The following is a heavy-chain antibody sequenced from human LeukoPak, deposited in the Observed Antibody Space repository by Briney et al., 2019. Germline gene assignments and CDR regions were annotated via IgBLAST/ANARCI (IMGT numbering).Heavy chain of an antibody. CDR1: GYTFTSYA. J-gene: IGHJ4*02. CDR2: INTNTGNP. V-gene: IGHV7-4-1*02. D-gene: IGHD6-13*01. CDR3: ARVKAHEQLVTFDY. Sequence: ASVKVSCKASGYTFTSYAMNWVRQAPGQGLEWMGWINTNTGNPTYAQGFTGRFVFSLDTSVSTAYLHISSLKAEDTAVYYCARVKAHEQLVTFDYWGQGTLVTVSS.